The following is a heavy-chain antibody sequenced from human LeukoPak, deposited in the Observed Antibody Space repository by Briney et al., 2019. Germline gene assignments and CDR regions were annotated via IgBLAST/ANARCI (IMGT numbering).Heavy chain of an antibody. J-gene: IGHJ5*02. CDR1: GFTFSSYA. Sequence: GGSLRLSCAASGFTFSSYAMSWVRQAPGKGLEWVSAISGSGGSTYYADSVKGRFTISRDNSKNTLYLQMNSLRAEDTAVYYCAKDGYYHDSSGYYQSWGQGTLVTVSS. D-gene: IGHD3-22*01. CDR2: ISGSGGST. CDR3: AKDGYYHDSSGYYQS. V-gene: IGHV3-23*01.